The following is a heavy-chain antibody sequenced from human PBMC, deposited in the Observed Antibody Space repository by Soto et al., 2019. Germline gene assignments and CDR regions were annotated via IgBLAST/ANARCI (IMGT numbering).Heavy chain of an antibody. D-gene: IGHD6-19*01. CDR3: ARLTVAGRLGDA. J-gene: IGHJ5*02. Sequence: QLQVQESGPGLVKPSETLSLTCSVSGGSISSSPHYWGWIRQPPGKALGWIGRISNSGNTDYNPYLKSQISRSADPSKNQFSVTLSSVPAADTAVYYCARLTVAGRLGDAWGQGILVTVSS. V-gene: IGHV4-39*01. CDR2: ISNSGNT. CDR1: GGSISSSPHY.